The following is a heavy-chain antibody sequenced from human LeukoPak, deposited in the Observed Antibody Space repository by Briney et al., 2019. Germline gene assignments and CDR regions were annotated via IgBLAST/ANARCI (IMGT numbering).Heavy chain of an antibody. J-gene: IGHJ4*02. V-gene: IGHV3-66*01. CDR3: ARARSDDHGQYYFDY. D-gene: IGHD4-17*01. CDR2: IYSGGST. Sequence: GGSLRLSCAASGFTVSSNYMSWVRQAPGKGLEWVSVIYSGGSTYYADSVKGRFTISRDNSKNTLYLQMNSLRAEDTAVYYCARARSDDHGQYYFDYWGQGTLVTVSS. CDR1: GFTVSSNY.